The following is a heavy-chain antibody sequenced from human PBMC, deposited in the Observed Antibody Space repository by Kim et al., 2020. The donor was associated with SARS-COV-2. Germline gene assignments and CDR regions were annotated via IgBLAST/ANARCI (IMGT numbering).Heavy chain of an antibody. CDR2: IFGSGHGT. CDR3: AKNVHLTSVTFLWYFDL. Sequence: GGSLRLSCVGSRFTFSSSAMTWVRQPPGKGLEWFSTIFGSGHGTYYSSSVRGRFIVSRDNSKNTLYLQMDNLRADDTAIYYCAKNVHLTSVTFLWYFDLWGRGTSVTVSS. J-gene: IGHJ2*01. D-gene: IGHD2-2*01. CDR1: RFTFSSSA. V-gene: IGHV3-23*01.